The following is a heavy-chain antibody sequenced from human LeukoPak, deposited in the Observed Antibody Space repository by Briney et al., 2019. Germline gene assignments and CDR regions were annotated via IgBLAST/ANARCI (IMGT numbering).Heavy chain of an antibody. Sequence: TGGSLRLSCAASGFTFSSYAMSWVRQAPGKGLEWVSAISGSGGSTYYADSVKGRFTISRDNSKNTLYLQMNSLRAEDTAVYYCAKLRRLAYKIFDYWGQGTLVTVSS. J-gene: IGHJ4*02. V-gene: IGHV3-23*01. CDR2: ISGSGGST. CDR1: GFTFSSYA. CDR3: AKLRRLAYKIFDY. D-gene: IGHD1-1*01.